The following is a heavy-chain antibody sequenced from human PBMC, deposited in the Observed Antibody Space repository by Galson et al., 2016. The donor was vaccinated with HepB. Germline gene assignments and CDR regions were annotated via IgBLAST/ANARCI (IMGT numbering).Heavy chain of an antibody. CDR3: VKDTEEAPEGYNPGAFDY. D-gene: IGHD5-24*01. J-gene: IGHJ4*02. CDR1: GFTFSTYG. CDR2: ITYDGRYD. V-gene: IGHV3-30*18. Sequence: SLRLSCAASGFTFSTYGMHWVRQAPGKGLEWVAIITYDGRYDYYAASVEGRFTISRDNSKNTLYLQMNSLRTEDAAVYYCVKDTEEAPEGYNPGAFDYWGQGTLVTVSS.